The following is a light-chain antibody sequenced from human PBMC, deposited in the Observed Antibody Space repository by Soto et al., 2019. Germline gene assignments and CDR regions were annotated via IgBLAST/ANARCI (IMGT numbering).Light chain of an antibody. J-gene: IGKJ5*01. CDR2: GAS. CDR1: QSVSNY. Sequence: EVVMTQSPATLSVSPGERATLSCRASQSVSNYLAWYQQKPGQAPRLLIYGASSRATGIPDRFSGSGSGTDFTLTISRLEPEDFAVYYCQQYGSSPRSFGQGTRLEIK. V-gene: IGKV3-20*01. CDR3: QQYGSSPRS.